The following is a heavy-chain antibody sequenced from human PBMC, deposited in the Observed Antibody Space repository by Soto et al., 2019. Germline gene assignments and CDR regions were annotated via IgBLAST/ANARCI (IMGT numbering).Heavy chain of an antibody. CDR2: VYYNGDT. V-gene: IGHV4-39*01. D-gene: IGHD3-10*01. J-gene: IGHJ4*02. Sequence: QLLLQESGPGLVRPSETFSLTCSVSDDSFSSPYYFWGWIRQPPGKGLEWLGTVYYNGDTYYNPSLKSRVTGSVDTSKSPFSPNVSSVTAADTAVYFCARMTHHSSGSYPDNWGQGRMITVSS. CDR3: ARMTHHSSGSYPDN. CDR1: DDSFSSPYYF.